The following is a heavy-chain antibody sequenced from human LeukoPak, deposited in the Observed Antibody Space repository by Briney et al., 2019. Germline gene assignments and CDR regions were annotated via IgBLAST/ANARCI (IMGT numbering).Heavy chain of an antibody. Sequence: PGGSLRLSCAASGFTFSSYAMSWVRQAPGKGLEWVSAISGSGGSTYYADSVKGRFTISRDNSKNTLYLQMNSLRAEDTAVYYCAKDLVSEWLPRYYFDYWGQGTLVTVSS. CDR2: ISGSGGST. CDR3: AKDLVSEWLPRYYFDY. CDR1: GFTFSSYA. D-gene: IGHD6-19*01. V-gene: IGHV3-23*01. J-gene: IGHJ4*02.